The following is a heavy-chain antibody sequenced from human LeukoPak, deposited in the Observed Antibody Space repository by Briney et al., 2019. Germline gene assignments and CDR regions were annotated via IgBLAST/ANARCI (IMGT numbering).Heavy chain of an antibody. CDR1: GGSFSDYY. CDR3: ASLISLGVVGSGLYYFDY. Sequence: SETLSLTCAVYGGSFSDYYWSWIRQPPGKGLEWIGSIYYSGSTYYNPSLKSRVTISVDTSKNQFSLKLSSVTAADTAVYYCASLISLGVVGSGLYYFDYWGQGTLVTVSS. J-gene: IGHJ4*02. D-gene: IGHD3-3*01. CDR2: IYYSGST. V-gene: IGHV4-34*01.